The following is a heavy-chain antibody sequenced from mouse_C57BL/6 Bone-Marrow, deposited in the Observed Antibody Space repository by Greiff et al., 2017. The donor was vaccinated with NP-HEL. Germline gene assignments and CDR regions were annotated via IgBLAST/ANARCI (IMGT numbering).Heavy chain of an antibody. CDR2: IYPRSGNT. Sequence: QVQLKESGAELVRPGASVKLSCKASGYTFTSYCISWVKQRTGQGLEWIGEIYPRSGNTTYNEKFKGKATLTADKSSSTAYMELRSLTSEDSAVYFCRCGGDCVEAMDYWGQGTSVTVSS. CDR3: RCGGDCVEAMDY. V-gene: IGHV1-81*01. J-gene: IGHJ4*01. CDR1: GYTFTSYC. D-gene: IGHD2-13*01.